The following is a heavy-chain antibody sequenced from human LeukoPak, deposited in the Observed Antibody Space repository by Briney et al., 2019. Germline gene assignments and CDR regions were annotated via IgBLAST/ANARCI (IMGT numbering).Heavy chain of an antibody. V-gene: IGHV3-53*05. D-gene: IGHD3-10*01. Sequence: PGGSLRLSCAASGFSVSDNYMNWVRQAPGKGLEWVSVIYSGGGGGSIYYADSVKGRFTLSRGNSQNTVYLQMNSLRAEDTALYYCAKDFGSGSYGRTAGFSMFDYWGQGTLVTVSS. CDR2: IYSGGGGGSI. CDR1: GFSVSDNY. CDR3: AKDFGSGSYGRTAGFSMFDY. J-gene: IGHJ4*02.